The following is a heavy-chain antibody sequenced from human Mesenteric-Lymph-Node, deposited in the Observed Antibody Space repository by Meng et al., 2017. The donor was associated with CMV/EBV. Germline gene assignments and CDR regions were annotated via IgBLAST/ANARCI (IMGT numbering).Heavy chain of an antibody. CDR2: TYYRSKWYN. V-gene: IGHV6-1*01. CDR1: GDSVSSNSAA. Sequence: AVSGDSVSSNSAAWNWIRQSASRGLEWLGRTYYRSKWYNDYAVSVKSRITVNPDTSKNQFSLHLNSVTPEDTAVYYCARDSRRYFDFWGRGTLVTVSS. J-gene: IGHJ2*01. CDR3: ARDSRRYFDF.